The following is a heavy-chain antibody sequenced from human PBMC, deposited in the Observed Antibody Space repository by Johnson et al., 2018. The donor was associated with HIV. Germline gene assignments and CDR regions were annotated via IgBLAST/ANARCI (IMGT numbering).Heavy chain of an antibody. D-gene: IGHD4-17*01. CDR3: AKDRHDYGDLDAFDI. CDR2: IRYDGSNK. V-gene: IGHV3-30*02. J-gene: IGHJ3*02. Sequence: QMQLVESGGGVVQPGRSLRLSCAASGFTFSSYGMHWVRQAPGKGLEWVAVIRYDGSNKYYADSVKGRFTISRDNSKNTLYLQMNSLRAEDTALYYCAKDRHDYGDLDAFDIWGQGTMVTVSS. CDR1: GFTFSSYG.